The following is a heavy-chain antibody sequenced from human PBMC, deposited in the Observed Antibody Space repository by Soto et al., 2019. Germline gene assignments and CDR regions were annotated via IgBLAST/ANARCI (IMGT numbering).Heavy chain of an antibody. D-gene: IGHD3-22*01. CDR3: AREGHYYDSSGYLDY. CDR2: INPSGGST. CDR1: GYAFTSYY. Sequence: ASVKVSCKASGYAFTSYYMHWVRQAPGQGLGWMGIINPSGGSTSYAQKFQGRVTMTRDTSTSTVYMELSSLRSEDTAVYYCAREGHYYDSSGYLDYWGQGTLVTVSS. J-gene: IGHJ4*02. V-gene: IGHV1-46*01.